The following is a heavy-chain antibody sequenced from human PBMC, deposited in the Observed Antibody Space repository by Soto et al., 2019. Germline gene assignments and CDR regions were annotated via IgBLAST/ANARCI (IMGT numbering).Heavy chain of an antibody. J-gene: IGHJ4*02. V-gene: IGHV4-39*01. Sequence: QLQLQESGPGLVKPSETLSLTCTVSDGSISRSTFYWGWIRQPPGKGLEWIGSGHYTGSTYYNPSLKSRVTMTVESSKNHLSLKVSSVTAADTAVYYCARHLYSGESSGYYGYWGQGALVTVSS. CDR1: DGSISRSTFY. D-gene: IGHD3-22*01. CDR2: GHYTGST. CDR3: ARHLYSGESSGYYGY.